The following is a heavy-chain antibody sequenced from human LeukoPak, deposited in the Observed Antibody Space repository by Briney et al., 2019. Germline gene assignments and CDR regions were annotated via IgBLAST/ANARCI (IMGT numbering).Heavy chain of an antibody. CDR1: GFTFSSRG. Sequence: GGSLRLSCATSGFTFSSRGMNWVRQAPDRGLEWVSSIHSGGDKTYYADSVKGRFTNSRDNSKNKLFLQMASLRVEDTAIYYCAKDLRNGDAYGFLDSWGQGTLVTVSS. V-gene: IGHV3-23*01. CDR3: AKDLRNGDAYGFLDS. D-gene: IGHD2-21*02. J-gene: IGHJ4*02. CDR2: IHSGGDKT.